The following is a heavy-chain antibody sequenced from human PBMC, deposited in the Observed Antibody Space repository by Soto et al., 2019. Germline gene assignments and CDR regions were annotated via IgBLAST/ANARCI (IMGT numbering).Heavy chain of an antibody. CDR3: ARDPNEVPAGGDGMDV. J-gene: IGHJ6*02. CDR2: SYSSGST. CDR1: GGAITSGDYY. D-gene: IGHD2-2*01. V-gene: IGHV4-30-4*01. Sequence: QVQLQESGPGLVKPSQTLSLTCTVSGGAITSGDYYWTWIRQTPGKGLEWIGYSYSSGSTRYTPALESRVTISVDTSTNQFSLKLSSVPAADTAVYYCARDPNEVPAGGDGMDVWGQGTTVTVSS.